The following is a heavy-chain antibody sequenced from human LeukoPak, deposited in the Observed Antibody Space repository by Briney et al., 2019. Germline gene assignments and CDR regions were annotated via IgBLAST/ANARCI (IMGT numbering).Heavy chain of an antibody. Sequence: PGGSLRLSCAASGFTFISSWMTWVRQAPGKGLEWVGRISSTPDGGATDYAAPVKGRFTISRDDSKNTLYLQMSSLRTEDTAVYYCATDLHCGYCTATSCANYWGQGTLVTVSS. CDR1: GFTFISSW. V-gene: IGHV3-15*01. D-gene: IGHD2-2*03. CDR2: ISSTPDGGAT. J-gene: IGHJ4*02. CDR3: ATDLHCGYCTATSCANY.